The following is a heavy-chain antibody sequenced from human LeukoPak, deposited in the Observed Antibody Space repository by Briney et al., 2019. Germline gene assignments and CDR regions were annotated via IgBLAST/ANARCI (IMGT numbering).Heavy chain of an antibody. CDR3: ARDTSGYRRGSFDY. Sequence: SETLSLTCTLSGGPTTSYYWSWTRQPPGKGLEWIGYIYYSGSTNYNPSLKSRVTISVDTSKNQFSLKLSSLTAADTAVYYCARDTSGYRRGSFDYWGQGTLGTVSS. CDR2: IYYSGST. CDR1: GGPTTSYY. D-gene: IGHD3-22*01. J-gene: IGHJ4*02. V-gene: IGHV4-59*01.